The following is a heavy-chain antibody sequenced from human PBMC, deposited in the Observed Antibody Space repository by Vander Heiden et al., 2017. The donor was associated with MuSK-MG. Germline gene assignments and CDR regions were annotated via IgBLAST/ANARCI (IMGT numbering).Heavy chain of an antibody. D-gene: IGHD6-13*01. CDR1: GGSFSGYY. CDR3: ARARTLVHYYFDY. CDR2: INHSGST. Sequence: QVQLQQWGAGLLKPSETLSLTCAVYGGSFSGYYWSWIRQPPGKGLEWIGEINHSGSTNYNPSLKSRVTISVDTSKNQFSLKLSSVTAADTAVYYCARARTLVHYYFDYWGQGTLVTVSS. V-gene: IGHV4-34*01. J-gene: IGHJ4*02.